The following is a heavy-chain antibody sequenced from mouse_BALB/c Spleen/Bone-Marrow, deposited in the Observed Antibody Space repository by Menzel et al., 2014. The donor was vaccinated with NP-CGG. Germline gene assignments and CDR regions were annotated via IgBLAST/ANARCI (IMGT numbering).Heavy chain of an antibody. CDR1: GYSFTSYY. Sequence: VQLQQSGPELVKPGASVKISCEASGYSFTSYYIHWVKQRPGQGLEWIGWIFPGSGNIKYNEKFKGEATLTADTSSSTAYMRLSGLTSEDSAVYFCARRGNWGYAMDYWGQGTSVTVSS. D-gene: IGHD2-1*01. J-gene: IGHJ4*01. CDR2: IFPGSGNI. CDR3: ARRGNWGYAMDY. V-gene: IGHV1-66*01.